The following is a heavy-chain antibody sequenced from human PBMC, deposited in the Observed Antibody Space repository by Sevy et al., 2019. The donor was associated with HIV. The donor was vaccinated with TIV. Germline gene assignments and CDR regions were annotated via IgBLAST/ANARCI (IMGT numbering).Heavy chain of an antibody. Sequence: GGSLRLSCAASRLTFSSSSVNWVRQAPGKGLEWVSYISSSSTTIYYADSVKGRFTISRDNAKNSLYLQMNSLRDEDTAVYYCASGFMGADYYYGMDVWGQGTTVTV. CDR1: RLTFSSSS. J-gene: IGHJ6*02. CDR3: ASGFMGADYYYGMDV. D-gene: IGHD3-16*01. CDR2: ISSSSTTI. V-gene: IGHV3-48*02.